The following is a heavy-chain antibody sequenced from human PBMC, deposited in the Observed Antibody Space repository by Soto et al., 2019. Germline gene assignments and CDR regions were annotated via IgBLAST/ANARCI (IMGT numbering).Heavy chain of an antibody. D-gene: IGHD6-13*01. CDR3: ARDVFPPGSWDALSDY. V-gene: IGHV4-4*02. Sequence: SETLSLTCAVSVGSISSSNWWSWVRQAPGKGLEWIGEIYHSGSTNYNPSLQSRVTISVDKSTNQFSLKLSSVSAADTAVYYCARDVFPPGSWDALSDYGGQGTQVTVSS. CDR2: IYHSGST. CDR1: VGSISSSNW. J-gene: IGHJ4*02.